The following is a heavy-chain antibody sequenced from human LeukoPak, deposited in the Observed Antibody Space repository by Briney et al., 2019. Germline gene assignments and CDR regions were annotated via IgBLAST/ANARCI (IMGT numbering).Heavy chain of an antibody. CDR3: ARDGSGWPRAAFDI. Sequence: ASVKVSCKASGYTFTGYGISWVRQAPGQGLEWMGWISAYNGNTNYAQKLQGRVTMTTDTSTSTAYMELRSLRSDDTAVYYCARDGSGWPRAAFDIWGQGTMVTVSS. CDR2: ISAYNGNT. V-gene: IGHV1-18*01. J-gene: IGHJ3*02. D-gene: IGHD6-19*01. CDR1: GYTFTGYG.